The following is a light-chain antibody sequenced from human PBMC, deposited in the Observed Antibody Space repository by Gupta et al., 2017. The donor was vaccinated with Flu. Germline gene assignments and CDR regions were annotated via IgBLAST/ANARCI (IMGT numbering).Light chain of an antibody. Sequence: QSVLTQPPSASGTPGQRVSISCSASSSNIGSNPVNWYRQLPGTAPKLLIYNNNQRPSGGPDRFSASKSATSASLAISGLQSEEEGDYFCAAWEDNRNGLYVFGRGTKVTVL. CDR3: AAWEDNRNGLYV. CDR1: SSNIGSNP. CDR2: NNN. J-gene: IGLJ1*01. V-gene: IGLV1-44*01.